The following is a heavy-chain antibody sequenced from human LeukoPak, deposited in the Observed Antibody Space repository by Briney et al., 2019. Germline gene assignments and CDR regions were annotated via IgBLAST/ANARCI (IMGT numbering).Heavy chain of an antibody. J-gene: IGHJ4*02. CDR1: GFTFSNAW. V-gene: IGHV3-15*01. CDR2: IKSKIDRGTT. CDR3: TTDPQFTYY. Sequence: GSSLRLSCAASGFTFSNAWMRWVRQAPRKGLGWVGCIKSKIDRGTTDYAAAVKGRFTISRDDSKNTMYLQMNSLKTEDTAVYYCTTDPQFTYYWGQGTLVTVSS.